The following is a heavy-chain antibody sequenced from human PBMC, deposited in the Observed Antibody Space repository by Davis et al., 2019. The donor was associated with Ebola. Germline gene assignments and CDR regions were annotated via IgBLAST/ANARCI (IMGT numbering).Heavy chain of an antibody. J-gene: IGHJ6*02. Sequence: PSETLSLTCSVSGGSISSSNYCWGWFRQPPGKGLEWIGSIHYSGSTYYNPSLKSRVTISVDTSKNQFSLKLSSVTAADTAVYYCARASGYDFWSGYSLSYYYYGMDVWGQGTTVTVSS. CDR3: ARASGYDFWSGYSLSYYYYGMDV. CDR2: IHYSGST. D-gene: IGHD3-3*01. V-gene: IGHV4-39*07. CDR1: GGSISSSNYC.